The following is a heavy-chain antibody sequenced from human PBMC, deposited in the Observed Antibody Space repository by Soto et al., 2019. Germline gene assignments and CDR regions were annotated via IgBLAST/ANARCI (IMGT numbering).Heavy chain of an antibody. CDR2: INHSGST. V-gene: IGHV4-34*01. J-gene: IGHJ3*02. D-gene: IGHD3-10*01. Sequence: PSETMSLTCAVYGGSFSCYYWSWIRQPPGKGLEWIGEINHSGSTNYNPSLKSRVTISVDTSKNQFSLKLSSVTAADTAVYYCARGVLWFVHDAFDIWGQGTMVTVSS. CDR1: GGSFSCYY. CDR3: ARGVLWFVHDAFDI.